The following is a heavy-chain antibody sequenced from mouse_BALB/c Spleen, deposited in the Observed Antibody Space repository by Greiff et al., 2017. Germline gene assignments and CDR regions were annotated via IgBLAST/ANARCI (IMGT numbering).Heavy chain of an antibody. J-gene: IGHJ4*01. Sequence: VQLQQSGAELMKPGASVKISCKATGYTFSSYWIEWVKQRPGHGLEWIGEILPGSGSTNYNEKFKGKATFTADTSSNTAYMQLSSLTSEDSAVYYCARSGNHYAMDYWGQGTSVTVSS. CDR3: ARSGNHYAMDY. CDR1: GYTFSSYW. CDR2: ILPGSGST. V-gene: IGHV1-9*01. D-gene: IGHD2-1*01.